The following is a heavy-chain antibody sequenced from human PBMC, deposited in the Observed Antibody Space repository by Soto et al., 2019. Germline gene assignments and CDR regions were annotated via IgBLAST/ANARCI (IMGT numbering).Heavy chain of an antibody. J-gene: IGHJ6*02. V-gene: IGHV3-11*01. D-gene: IGHD2-15*01. Sequence: GGSLRLSCAASGFTFSDYYMSWIRQAPGKGLEWVSYISSSGSTIYYADSVKGRFTISRDNAKNSLYLQRNSLRAEDTAVYYCARDQYCSGGSCYRYYYYGMDVWGQGTTVTVSS. CDR3: ARDQYCSGGSCYRYYYYGMDV. CDR2: ISSSGSTI. CDR1: GFTFSDYY.